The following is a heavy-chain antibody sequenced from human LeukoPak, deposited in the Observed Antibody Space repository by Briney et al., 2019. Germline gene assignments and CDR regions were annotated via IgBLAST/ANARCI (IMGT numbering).Heavy chain of an antibody. CDR1: GGSFSNYY. V-gene: IGHV4-34*01. CDR3: ASGLTVQGSMSGSYDY. D-gene: IGHD3-10*01. CDR2: INHSRST. J-gene: IGHJ4*02. Sequence: SETLSLTCAVYGGSFSNYYWSWVRQPPGQGLEWIGEINHSRSTNYNPSLKSRVTISVDTSKNQFSLKLSSVTAADTAVYYCASGLTVQGSMSGSYDYWGQGTLVTVSS.